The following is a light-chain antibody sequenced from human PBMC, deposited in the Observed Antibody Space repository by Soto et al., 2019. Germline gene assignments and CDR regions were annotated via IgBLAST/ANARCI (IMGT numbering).Light chain of an antibody. J-gene: IGKJ2*01. CDR3: QQSYITLYS. CDR2: GAF. CDR1: QILNNR. Sequence: DIQMTQSPSTLSASVGDRVTITCRARQILNNRSSSYQQKPGKAPNLLISGAFNLQSGVPSRFGGGGSGTDFTLTISSLQPEDFATYYCQQSYITLYSFGQGTRLEIK. V-gene: IGKV1-39*01.